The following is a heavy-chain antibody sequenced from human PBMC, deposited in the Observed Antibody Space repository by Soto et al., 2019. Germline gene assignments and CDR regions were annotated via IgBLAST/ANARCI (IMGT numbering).Heavy chain of an antibody. Sequence: QVQLQESGPGLVKPSETLSLTCTVFGASVSSGTYYWSWIRQAPGKGLEWVGHIYYTGSTNYNPSINTRVTISVDTSKKHFSLQLTSVTAADTAVYYCARGAGFSYASTWFDIWGQGTLVTVSS. J-gene: IGHJ5*02. CDR3: ARGAGFSYASTWFDI. V-gene: IGHV4-61*03. CDR1: GASVSSGTYY. CDR2: IYYTGST. D-gene: IGHD5-18*01.